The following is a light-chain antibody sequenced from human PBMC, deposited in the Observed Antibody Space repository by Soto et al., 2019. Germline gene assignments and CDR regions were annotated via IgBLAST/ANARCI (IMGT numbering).Light chain of an antibody. CDR3: CSNAGSYISV. Sequence: QPVLTQPRSVSGSPGQSVSISCTGTSGDVGGYNYVSWYRQRPGTAPRLLIYNVNERPSGVPDRFSGSKSANTASLTISGLQADDEEDYYCCSNAGSYISVFGGGTKLTVL. CDR1: SGDVGGYNY. CDR2: NVN. V-gene: IGLV2-11*01. J-gene: IGLJ3*02.